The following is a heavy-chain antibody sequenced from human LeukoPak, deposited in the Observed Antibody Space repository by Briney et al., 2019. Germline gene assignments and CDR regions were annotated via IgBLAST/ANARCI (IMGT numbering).Heavy chain of an antibody. V-gene: IGHV4-39*06. CDR1: GGSISSSSYY. Sequence: SETLSLTCTVSGGSISSSSYYWGWIRQPPGKGLEWIGSIYYSGSTYYNPSLKSRVTISVDTSKNQFPLKLSSVTAADTAVYYCARGNRGYYDILTGYARSRYWFDPWGQGTLVTVSS. CDR3: ARGNRGYYDILTGYARSRYWFDP. CDR2: IYYSGST. J-gene: IGHJ5*02. D-gene: IGHD3-9*01.